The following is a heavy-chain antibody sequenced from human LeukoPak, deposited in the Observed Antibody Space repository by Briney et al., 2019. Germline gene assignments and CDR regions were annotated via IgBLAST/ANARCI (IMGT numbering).Heavy chain of an antibody. J-gene: IGHJ6*03. Sequence: SETLSLTCTVSGYSISSGYYWGWIQQPPGKGLEWIGSIYHSGSTYYNPSLKSRVTISVDTSKNQFSLKLSSVTAADTAVYYCARILVKVVGYMDVWGKGTTVTVSS. CDR1: GYSISSGYY. D-gene: IGHD3-3*02. V-gene: IGHV4-38-2*02. CDR3: ARILVKVVGYMDV. CDR2: IYHSGST.